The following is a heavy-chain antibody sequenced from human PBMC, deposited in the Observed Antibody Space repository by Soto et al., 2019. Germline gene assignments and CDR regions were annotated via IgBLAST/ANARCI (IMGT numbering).Heavy chain of an antibody. Sequence: EAQLLESGGGLVQPGGSLRLSCAASRINFRNYGMTWVRQAPGRGLEWVSTISVSGDRTYYADLVKGRFTISRDNSQNTLFLQMSSLRAEDTAVYFCVLAMSDSAYGLFDYWGQGTLVTVSS. CDR1: RINFRNYG. V-gene: IGHV3-23*01. J-gene: IGHJ4*02. CDR2: ISVSGDRT. CDR3: VLAMSDSAYGLFDY. D-gene: IGHD3-16*01.